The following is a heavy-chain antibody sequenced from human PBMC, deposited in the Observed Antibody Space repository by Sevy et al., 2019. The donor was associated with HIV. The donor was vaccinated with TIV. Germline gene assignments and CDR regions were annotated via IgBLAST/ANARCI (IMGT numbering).Heavy chain of an antibody. CDR3: TRSSTVTSYYFDY. D-gene: IGHD4-17*01. CDR2: ISSSSSYI. J-gene: IGHJ4*02. CDR1: GFTFSSYS. V-gene: IGHV3-21*01. Sequence: RGSLSLSCAASGFTFSSYSMNWVRQAPGKGLEWVSSISSSSSYIYYADSVKGRFTISRDNAKNSLYLQMNSLRAEDTAVYYCTRSSTVTSYYFDYWGQGTLVTVSS.